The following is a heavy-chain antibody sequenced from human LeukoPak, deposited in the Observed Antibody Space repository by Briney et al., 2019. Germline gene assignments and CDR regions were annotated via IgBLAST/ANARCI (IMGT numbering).Heavy chain of an antibody. D-gene: IGHD3-10*01. CDR1: GFTFSSYE. V-gene: IGHV3-48*03. CDR3: ARDRPLLWFGESDAFDI. Sequence: GGSLRLSCAASGFTFSSYEMNWIRQAPGKGLEWVSYISSSGSTIYYADSVKGRFTISRDNAKNSLYLQMNSLRAEDTAVYYCARDRPLLWFGESDAFDIWGQGTMVTVSS. CDR2: ISSSGSTI. J-gene: IGHJ3*02.